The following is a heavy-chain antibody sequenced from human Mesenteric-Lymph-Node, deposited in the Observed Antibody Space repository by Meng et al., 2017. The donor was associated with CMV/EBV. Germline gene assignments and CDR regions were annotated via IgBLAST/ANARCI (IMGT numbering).Heavy chain of an antibody. CDR1: GGSISSRDW. CDR2: IHHNGDA. CDR3: ARAPGAYSSSWYEADV. Sequence: SETLSLTCAVSGGSISSRDWWSWVRQSPEKGLEWIGEIHHNGDANYSPSLKSRVTISIDKSKNQFSLNLRSVTAADTAVYYCARAPGAYSSSWYEADVWGQGTTVTVSS. J-gene: IGHJ6*02. V-gene: IGHV4-4*02. D-gene: IGHD6-13*01.